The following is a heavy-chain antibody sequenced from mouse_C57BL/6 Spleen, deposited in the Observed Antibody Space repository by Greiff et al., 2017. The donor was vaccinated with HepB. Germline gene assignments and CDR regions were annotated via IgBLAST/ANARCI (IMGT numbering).Heavy chain of an antibody. CDR3: ARLTTVVADY. J-gene: IGHJ4*01. CDR1: GFTFSDYG. CDR2: ISSGSSTI. V-gene: IGHV5-17*01. Sequence: EVQWVESGGGLVKPGGSLKLSCAASGFTFSDYGMHWVRQAPEKGLEWVAYISSGSSTIYYADTVKGRFPISRDNAKNTLFLQMTSLRSEDTAMYYCARLTTVVADYWGQGTSVTVSS. D-gene: IGHD1-1*01.